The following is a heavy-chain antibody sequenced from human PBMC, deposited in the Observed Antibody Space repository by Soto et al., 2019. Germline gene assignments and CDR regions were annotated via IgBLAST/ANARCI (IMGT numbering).Heavy chain of an antibody. J-gene: IGHJ4*02. CDR3: ANLDYGSGNLDY. Sequence: SETLSLTCAVYGGSFSGYYWSWIRQPPGKGLEWIGEINHSGSTNYNPSLKSRVTISVDTSKNQFSLKLSSVTAADTAVYYCANLDYGSGNLDYWGQGTLVTVSS. D-gene: IGHD3-10*01. CDR1: GGSFSGYY. CDR2: INHSGST. V-gene: IGHV4-34*01.